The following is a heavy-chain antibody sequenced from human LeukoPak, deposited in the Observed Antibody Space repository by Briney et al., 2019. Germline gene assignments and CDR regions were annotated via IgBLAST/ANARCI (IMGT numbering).Heavy chain of an antibody. Sequence: GASVKVSCKASGYTFTSYDINWVRQATGQGLEWMGWMNPNSGNTGYAQKFQGGVTMTRNTSISTAYMELSSLRSEDTAVYYCARGDWFGELLQPYYYYGMDVWGQGTTVTVSS. CDR3: ARGDWFGELLQPYYYYGMDV. D-gene: IGHD3-10*01. CDR2: MNPNSGNT. CDR1: GYTFTSYD. J-gene: IGHJ6*02. V-gene: IGHV1-8*01.